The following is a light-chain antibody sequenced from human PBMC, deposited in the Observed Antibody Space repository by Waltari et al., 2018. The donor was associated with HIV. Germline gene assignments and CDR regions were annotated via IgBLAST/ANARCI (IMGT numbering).Light chain of an antibody. CDR2: EDS. V-gene: IGLV3-10*01. CDR3: YSTDSAGTLVV. J-gene: IGLJ2*01. Sequence: SYELTQPPSVSVSPGQTAKINCFGDAFTVKYGSWYQQKSGPAPLLVIFEDSKRPSGIPERCSGFTSGDTTTLTISGAQVDDEGDYYCYSTDSAGTLVVFGGGTKLTVL. CDR1: AFTVKY.